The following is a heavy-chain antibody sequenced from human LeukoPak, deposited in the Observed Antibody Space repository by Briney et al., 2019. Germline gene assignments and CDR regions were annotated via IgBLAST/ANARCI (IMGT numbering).Heavy chain of an antibody. Sequence: PGGSLRLSCAASGFTVSSNYMSWVRQAPGKGLEWVSVIYSGGSTYYADSVKGRFTISRDNSKNTLYLQMNSLRAEDTAVYYCAKGPPVLRWFGEVDDYWGQGTLVTVSS. CDR3: AKGPPVLRWFGEVDDY. CDR1: GFTVSSNY. V-gene: IGHV3-53*01. CDR2: IYSGGST. J-gene: IGHJ4*02. D-gene: IGHD3-10*01.